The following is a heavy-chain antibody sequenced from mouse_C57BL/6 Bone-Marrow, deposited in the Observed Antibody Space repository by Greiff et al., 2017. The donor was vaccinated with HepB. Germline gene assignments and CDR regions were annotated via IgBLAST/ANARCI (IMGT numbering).Heavy chain of an antibody. CDR3: ARDYGSSPAWFAY. D-gene: IGHD1-1*01. CDR2: ISDGGSYT. J-gene: IGHJ3*01. V-gene: IGHV5-4*01. Sequence: EVPGVESGGGLVKPGGSLKLSCAASGFTFSSYAMSWVRQTPEKRLEWVATISDGGSYTYYPDNVKGRFTISRDNAKNNLYLQMSHLKSEDTAMYYCARDYGSSPAWFAYWGQGTLVTVSA. CDR1: GFTFSSYA.